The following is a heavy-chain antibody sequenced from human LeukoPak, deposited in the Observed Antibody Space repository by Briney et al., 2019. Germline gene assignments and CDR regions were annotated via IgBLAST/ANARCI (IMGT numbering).Heavy chain of an antibody. CDR3: ARDRGHRRDGYNWIPWYFDY. D-gene: IGHD5-24*01. CDR1: GGTFSSYA. Sequence: GASVKVSCKASGGTFSSYAISWVRQAPGQGLEWMGGIIPIFGTANYAQKFQGRVTITTDESTSTAYMELSSLRSEDTAVYYCARDRGHRRDGYNWIPWYFDYWGQGTLVTVSS. V-gene: IGHV1-69*05. CDR2: IIPIFGTA. J-gene: IGHJ4*02.